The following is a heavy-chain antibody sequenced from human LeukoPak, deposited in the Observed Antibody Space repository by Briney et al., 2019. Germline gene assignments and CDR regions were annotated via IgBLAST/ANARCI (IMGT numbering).Heavy chain of an antibody. CDR2: IYYSGST. Sequence: SETLSLTCTVSGGSIISYYWSWIRQPPGKGLEWIGYIYYSGSTNYNPSLKSRVTISVDTSKNQFSLKLSSVTAADTAVYYCARVASGYFDYWGQGTLVTVSS. CDR3: ARVASGYFDY. CDR1: GGSIISYY. V-gene: IGHV4-59*08. D-gene: IGHD7-27*01. J-gene: IGHJ4*02.